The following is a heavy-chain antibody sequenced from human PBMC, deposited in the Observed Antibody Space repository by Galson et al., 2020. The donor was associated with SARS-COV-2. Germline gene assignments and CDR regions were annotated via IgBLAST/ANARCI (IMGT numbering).Heavy chain of an antibody. D-gene: IGHD2-21*02. CDR2: FDPEDGET. CDR1: GYTLTELS. Sequence: ASVKVSCKVSGYTLTELSMHWVRQAPGKGLEWMGGFDPEDGETIYAQKFQGRVTMTEDTSTDTAYMELSSLRSEDTAVYYCATKWAYCGGYCNHEYFQHWGQGTLVTVSS. V-gene: IGHV1-24*01. CDR3: ATKWAYCGGYCNHEYFQH. J-gene: IGHJ1*01.